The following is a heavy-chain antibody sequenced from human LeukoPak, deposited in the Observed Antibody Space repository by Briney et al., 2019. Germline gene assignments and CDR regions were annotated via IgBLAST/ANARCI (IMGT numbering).Heavy chain of an antibody. V-gene: IGHV3-7*01. CDR2: IKQDGSER. CDR1: GFTFSNYW. J-gene: IGHJ3*02. Sequence: GGSLRLSCAASGFTFSNYWMTWVRQAPGEGLEWVANIKQDGSERFYVDSVKGRFTISRDNAKNSLYLQMNSLRAEDTAVYYCAREDTVAGDAFDIWGQGAMVTVSS. CDR3: AREDTVAGDAFDI. D-gene: IGHD4-23*01.